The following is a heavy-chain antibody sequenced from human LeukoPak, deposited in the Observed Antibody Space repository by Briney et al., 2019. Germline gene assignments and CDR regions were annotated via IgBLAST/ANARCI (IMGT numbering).Heavy chain of an antibody. CDR1: GFSFSIYS. CDR2: INNSSNYI. D-gene: IGHD4-17*01. V-gene: IGHV3-21*01. J-gene: IGHJ6*03. CDR3: ARGPYGECYMDV. Sequence: AESLTLSCAASGFSFSIYSMNWVRQPPGKGLEWVSSINNSSNYIYYADTVKGRFTISRDNAKNSLYLQMNSLRAEDTAGYYCARGPYGECYMDVWGKGTTVTVSS.